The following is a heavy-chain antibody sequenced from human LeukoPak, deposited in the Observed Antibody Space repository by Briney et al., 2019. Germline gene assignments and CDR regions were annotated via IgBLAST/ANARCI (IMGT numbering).Heavy chain of an antibody. CDR3: ASRAPAAVAATFDY. CDR1: GFSLSTSGVG. Sequence: SGPTLVKPAQTLTLTCTFSGFSLSTSGVGVGWIRQPPGKALEWLALIFWDDDKGYSPSLQRRLTITKYTSNNQVVLTMTHMHPVDTATYYCASRAPAAVAATFDYWGQGTLVTVSS. V-gene: IGHV2-5*02. J-gene: IGHJ4*02. CDR2: IFWDDDK. D-gene: IGHD6-19*01.